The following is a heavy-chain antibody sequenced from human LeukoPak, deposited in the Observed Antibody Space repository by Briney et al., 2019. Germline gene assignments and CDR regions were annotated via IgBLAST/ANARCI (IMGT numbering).Heavy chain of an antibody. D-gene: IGHD6-13*01. J-gene: IGHJ4*02. CDR2: ISYDGSNK. V-gene: IGHV3-30*18. Sequence: HPGGSLRLSCAASGFTFSSYGMHWVRQAPGKGLEWVAVISYDGSNKYYADSVKGRFTISRDNSKNTLYLQMNSLRAEDTAVYYCAKDLSSSWSFDYWGQGTLVTVSS. CDR3: AKDLSSSWSFDY. CDR1: GFTFSSYG.